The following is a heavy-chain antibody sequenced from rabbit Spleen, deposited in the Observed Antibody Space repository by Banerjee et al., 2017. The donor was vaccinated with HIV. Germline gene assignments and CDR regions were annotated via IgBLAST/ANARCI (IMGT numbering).Heavy chain of an antibody. Sequence: QEQLVESGGGLVQPGGSLKLSCKASGFDFSNYGMSWFRQAPGKGLEWIGYIDPIFGRTYYASWVNGRFTISSHNAQNTLYLQLNSLTAADTATYFCVRDLGYDDGSKKGYFNLWGQGTLVTVS. CDR2: IDPIFGRT. CDR1: GFDFSNYG. CDR3: VRDLGYDDGSKKGYFNL. D-gene: IGHD2-1*01. J-gene: IGHJ4*01. V-gene: IGHV1S47*01.